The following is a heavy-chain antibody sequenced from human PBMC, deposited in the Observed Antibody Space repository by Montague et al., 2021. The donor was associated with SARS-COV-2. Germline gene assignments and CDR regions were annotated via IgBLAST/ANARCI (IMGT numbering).Heavy chain of an antibody. J-gene: IGHJ3*02. CDR2: MNSDGSSR. D-gene: IGHD3-3*01. CDR3: TKGGYYRFAAFDI. V-gene: IGHV3-74*01. Sequence: SLRLSCAASGFTFSSYWMHWVRQAPGKGLVWVSHMNSDGSSRGYADAVRGRFTISRDNAKNTLYLEMSSLRAEDTAVYYCTKGGYYRFAAFDIWGQGTMVTVSA. CDR1: GFTFSSYW.